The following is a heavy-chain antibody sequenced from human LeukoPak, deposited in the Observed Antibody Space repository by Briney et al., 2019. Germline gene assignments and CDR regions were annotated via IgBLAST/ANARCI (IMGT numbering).Heavy chain of an antibody. D-gene: IGHD3-3*01. Sequence: ASVKVSRKASGYTFTGYYMHWVRQAPGQGLEWMGWINPNSGGTNYAQKFQGRVTMTRDTSISTAYMELSRLRSDDTAVYYCARGSGVYDAFDIWGQGTMVTVSS. V-gene: IGHV1-2*02. CDR1: GYTFTGYY. J-gene: IGHJ3*02. CDR2: INPNSGGT. CDR3: ARGSGVYDAFDI.